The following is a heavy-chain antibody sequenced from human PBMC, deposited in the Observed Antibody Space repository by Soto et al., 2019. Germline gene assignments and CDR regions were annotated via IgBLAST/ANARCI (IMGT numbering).Heavy chain of an antibody. CDR3: AAGWQWTFVMPPQ. CDR1: GFNFLTYG. J-gene: IGHJ4*01. CDR2: ISYDGSKE. D-gene: IGHD6-19*01. Sequence: QVQLVESGGGVVQPGRSLRLSCTASGFNFLTYGMHWVRQAPGKGLEWVAVISYDGSKEDYADSVQGRFTISRDNSKNTLYLQMSSLRAEDTAVYYWAAGWQWTFVMPPQWGQGTLVTVSS. V-gene: IGHV3-30*03.